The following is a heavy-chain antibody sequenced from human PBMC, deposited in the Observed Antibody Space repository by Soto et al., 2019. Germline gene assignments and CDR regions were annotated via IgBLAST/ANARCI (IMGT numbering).Heavy chain of an antibody. V-gene: IGHV1-18*01. D-gene: IGHD3-10*01. J-gene: IGHJ4*02. CDR2: ISAYNGNI. CDR1: GYMFISYG. CDR3: VRDLDGSGSYYTDY. Sequence: QVQLVQSGAEVKKPGASVKVSCKASGYMFISYGINWVRQAPGQGLEWMGWISAYNGNIKYAQNLQGRVTMTTDTSTSTAYMEMRSLRSDDTALYYCVRDLDGSGSYYTDYWGPGTLVTVSS.